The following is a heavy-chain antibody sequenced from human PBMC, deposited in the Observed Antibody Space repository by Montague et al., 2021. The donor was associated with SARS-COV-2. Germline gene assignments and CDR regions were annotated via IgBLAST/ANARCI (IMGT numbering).Heavy chain of an antibody. Sequence: SETLSLTCTVSSGSISSHYWSWYRQPPGKGLEWIGYVNYGGSTNYNPSLKSRVSISLDTSKNQFSLRLNSVTAADTAVYYCARAVTTGIDWLDPWGQGTLVIVSS. CDR2: VNYGGST. D-gene: IGHD4-17*01. V-gene: IGHV4-59*11. CDR3: ARAVTTGIDWLDP. J-gene: IGHJ5*02. CDR1: SGSISSHY.